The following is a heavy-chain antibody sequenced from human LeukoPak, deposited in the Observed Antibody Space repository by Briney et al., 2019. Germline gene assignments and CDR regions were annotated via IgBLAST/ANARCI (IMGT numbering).Heavy chain of an antibody. CDR3: AREWELPPANLDP. CDR2: INPNHGGT. D-gene: IGHD1-26*01. CDR1: GYTFTGYN. V-gene: IGHV1-2*02. J-gene: IGHJ5*02. Sequence: ASVKVSFKASGYTFTGYNMHWVRQAPGQGLEWMGWINPNHGGTDFAQKFQGRDNMTSPTSISTAYMALSRLRSDETAVYYCAREWELPPANLDPWGQGTLVTVSS.